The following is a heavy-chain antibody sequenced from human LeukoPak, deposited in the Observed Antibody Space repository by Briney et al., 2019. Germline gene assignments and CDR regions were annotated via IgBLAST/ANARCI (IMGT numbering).Heavy chain of an antibody. D-gene: IGHD1-26*01. Sequence: ASVKVSCKASGYTFTSYYMHWVRQAPGQGLEWMGIINPSGGSTSYAQKFQGRVTMTRDTSTSTVYMELSSLRPEDTAVYYCARDALPSGSYRHNWFDPWGQGTLVTVSS. CDR3: ARDALPSGSYRHNWFDP. V-gene: IGHV1-46*01. CDR2: INPSGGST. J-gene: IGHJ5*02. CDR1: GYTFTSYY.